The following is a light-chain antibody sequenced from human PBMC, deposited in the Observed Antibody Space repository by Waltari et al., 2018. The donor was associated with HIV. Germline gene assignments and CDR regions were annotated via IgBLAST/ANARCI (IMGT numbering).Light chain of an antibody. CDR3: QQYYTLRST. V-gene: IGKV4-1*01. CDR2: WAS. Sequence: DIIMTQSPDSLAVSLGARATVTCTSSRTVLYNRNYLAWYQQKPGQAPKVLIYWASTRAFGVPDRSSGSGSGTDFSLTISRVQADDVAIYYCQQYYTLRSTFGGGTKIEI. CDR1: RTVLYNRNY. J-gene: IGKJ4*01.